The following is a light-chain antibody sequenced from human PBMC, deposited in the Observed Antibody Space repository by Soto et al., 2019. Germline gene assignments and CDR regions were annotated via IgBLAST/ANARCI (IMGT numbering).Light chain of an antibody. CDR3: QQGHNWPLT. CDR1: QSISTE. Sequence: EIVMTQSPATLSVSPGERATLSCRASQSISTELACYQQKPGQPPRLLIYSASTRATGVPARFTGSGSGSEFTLTIGGLQSEDFAVYYCQQGHNWPLTFGQGTRLEI. V-gene: IGKV3-15*01. J-gene: IGKJ2*01. CDR2: SAS.